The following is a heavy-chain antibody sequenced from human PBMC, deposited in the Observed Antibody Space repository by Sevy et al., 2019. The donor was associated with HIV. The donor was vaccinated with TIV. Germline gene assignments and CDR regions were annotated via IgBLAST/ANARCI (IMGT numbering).Heavy chain of an antibody. Sequence: SETLSLTCTVSGGSINSDSYYWGWIRQPPGKGLEWIGNIYYSGTTYYNPPLKSRVTISVDTSKNQFSLKLSSVTAADTAVYYCARFEYGDYVSHFEYWGQGTLVTVSS. J-gene: IGHJ4*02. CDR3: ARFEYGDYVSHFEY. CDR2: IYYSGTT. D-gene: IGHD2-21*02. CDR1: GGSINSDSYY. V-gene: IGHV4-39*01.